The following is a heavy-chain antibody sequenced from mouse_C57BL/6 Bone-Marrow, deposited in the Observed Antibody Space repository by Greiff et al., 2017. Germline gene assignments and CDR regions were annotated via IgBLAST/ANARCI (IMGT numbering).Heavy chain of an antibody. J-gene: IGHJ4*01. D-gene: IGHD2-4*01. CDR2: ISSGCGYT. Sequence: EVMLVESGGDLVKPGGSLKLSCAASGFTFSNYGMSWVRPTPDKMLEWVATISSGCGYTYCPDSVKGRFTISRDNAKNTLNLQMSSLKSKDTAMYYCARQGDYDGDAMDYWGQGTSVTVSS. CDR1: GFTFSNYG. V-gene: IGHV5-6*01. CDR3: ARQGDYDGDAMDY.